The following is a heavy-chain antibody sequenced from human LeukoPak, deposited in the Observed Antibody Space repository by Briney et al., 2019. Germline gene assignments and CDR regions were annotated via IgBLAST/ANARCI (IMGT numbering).Heavy chain of an antibody. CDR2: ISYDGSNK. Sequence: GRSLRLSCAASGFTFSSYGMHWVRQAPGKGLEWVAVISYDGSNKYYADSVKGRFTISRDNSKNTLYLQMNSLRAEDTAVYYCAYGDYDSGAFDIWGQGTMVTVSS. CDR1: GFTFSSYG. V-gene: IGHV3-30*03. CDR3: AYGDYDSGAFDI. J-gene: IGHJ3*02. D-gene: IGHD4-17*01.